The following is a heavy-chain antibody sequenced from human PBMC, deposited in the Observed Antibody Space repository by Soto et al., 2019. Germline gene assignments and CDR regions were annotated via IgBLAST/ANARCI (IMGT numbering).Heavy chain of an antibody. J-gene: IGHJ4*02. CDR1: GGSISSGGYY. CDR3: ARDPGCSGGSCYSGFAY. CDR2: IYYSGST. V-gene: IGHV4-31*03. Sequence: SETLSLTYTVSGGSISSGGYYWSWIRQQPGKGLEWIGYIYYSGSTYYNPSLKSRVTISVDTSKNQFSLKLSSATAADTAVYYCARDPGCSGGSCYSGFAYWGQGTLVTVSS. D-gene: IGHD2-15*01.